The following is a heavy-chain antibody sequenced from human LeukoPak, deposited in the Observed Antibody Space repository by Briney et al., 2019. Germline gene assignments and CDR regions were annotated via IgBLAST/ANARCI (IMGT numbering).Heavy chain of an antibody. D-gene: IGHD3-10*01. CDR2: IKHDGSEK. CDR3: ARDPRVITLFENYMDV. V-gene: IGHV3-7*01. J-gene: IGHJ6*03. Sequence: PGGSLRLSCAASGFTFSAYWMNWVRQAPGKGPEWVANIKHDGSEKYYVDSVKGRFTISRDNAKNPLYLQMNTLRGDDTAIYYCARDPRVITLFENYMDVWGQGTTVTVSS. CDR1: GFTFSAYW.